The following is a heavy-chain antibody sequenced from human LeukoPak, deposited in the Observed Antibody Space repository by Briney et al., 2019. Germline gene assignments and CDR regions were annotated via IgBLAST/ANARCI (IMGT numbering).Heavy chain of an antibody. CDR1: GFSFSSYA. CDR2: FGGSGGST. V-gene: IGHV3-23*01. Sequence: GGSLRLSCAASGFSFSSYAMSWVRQAPGKGLEWVSSFGGSGGSTYYADSVKGRFTISRDNSKNTLYLQMISLRAEDTAVYYCAKSGYNRFDYWGQGTLVTVSS. D-gene: IGHD5-24*01. J-gene: IGHJ4*02. CDR3: AKSGYNRFDY.